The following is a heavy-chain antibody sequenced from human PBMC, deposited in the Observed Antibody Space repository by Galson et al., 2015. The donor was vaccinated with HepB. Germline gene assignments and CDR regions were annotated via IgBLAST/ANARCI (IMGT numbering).Heavy chain of an antibody. CDR3: VRDPGWGAFDI. CDR2: INSDGSST. V-gene: IGHV3-74*01. J-gene: IGHJ4*02. D-gene: IGHD3-9*01. Sequence: SLRLSCAASGFTFSSYWMHWVRQAPGKGLVWVSRINSDGSSTSYADSVKGRFTISRDNAKNTLYLQMNSLRAEDTAVYYCVRDPGWGAFDIWGQGTLVTVSS. CDR1: GFTFSSYW.